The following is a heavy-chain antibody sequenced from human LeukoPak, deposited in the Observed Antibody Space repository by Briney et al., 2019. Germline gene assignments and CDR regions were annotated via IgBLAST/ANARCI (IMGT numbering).Heavy chain of an antibody. J-gene: IGHJ4*02. CDR1: GFTFSSYE. CDR3: ARKRWSGYDLDY. V-gene: IGHV3-48*03. D-gene: IGHD5-12*01. CDR2: IGTSGRPT. Sequence: GGSLRLSCAPSGFTFSSYEMSWVRQAPGKGLEWLSHIGTSGRPTLYADSVRGRFTISRDNAENSLYLQLNSLRAEDTAVYYCARKRWSGYDLDYWGQGTLVTVSS.